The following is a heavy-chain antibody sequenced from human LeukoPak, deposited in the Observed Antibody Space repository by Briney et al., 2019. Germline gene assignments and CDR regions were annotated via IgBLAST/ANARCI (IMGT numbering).Heavy chain of an antibody. CDR3: ASLYCSGGSCYSGTGKFDY. CDR1: GGSISSSSYY. D-gene: IGHD2-15*01. J-gene: IGHJ4*02. CDR2: IYYSGST. V-gene: IGHV4-39*01. Sequence: PSETLSLTCTVSGGSISSSSYYWGWIRQPPGTGLEWIGSIYYSGSTYYNPSLKSRVTISVDTSKNQFSLKLSSVTATDTAVYYCASLYCSGGSCYSGTGKFDYWGQGTLVTVSS.